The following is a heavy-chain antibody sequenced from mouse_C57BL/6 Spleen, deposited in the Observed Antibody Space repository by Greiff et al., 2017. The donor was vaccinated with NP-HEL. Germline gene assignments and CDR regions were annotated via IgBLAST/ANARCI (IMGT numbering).Heavy chain of an antibody. CDR2: FYPGSGSI. D-gene: IGHD1-1*01. CDR3: ARHEDYGSSPWYFDV. J-gene: IGHJ1*03. V-gene: IGHV1-62-2*01. Sequence: VQVVESGAELVKPGASVKLSCKASGYTFTEYTIHWVKQRSGQGLEWIGWFYPGSGSIKYNEKFKDKATLTADKSSSTVYMELSRLTSEDSAVYFCARHEDYGSSPWYFDVWGTGTTVTVSS. CDR1: GYTFTEYT.